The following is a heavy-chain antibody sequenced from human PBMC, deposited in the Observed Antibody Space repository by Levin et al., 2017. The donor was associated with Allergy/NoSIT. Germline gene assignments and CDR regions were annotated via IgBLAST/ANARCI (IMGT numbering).Heavy chain of an antibody. J-gene: IGHJ6*03. CDR3: ARVLGYCSGSSCYHMDV. CDR1: GDSIGSYY. D-gene: IGHD2-2*01. Sequence: SQTLSLTCSVFGDSIGSYYWSWIRQPPGKGLEWIGYVYYSGSTNYNPSLKSRVTISEDTSKNQFSLKLSSVTAADTAVYYCARVLGYCSGSSCYHMDVWGKGTTVTVSS. CDR2: VYYSGST. V-gene: IGHV4-59*01.